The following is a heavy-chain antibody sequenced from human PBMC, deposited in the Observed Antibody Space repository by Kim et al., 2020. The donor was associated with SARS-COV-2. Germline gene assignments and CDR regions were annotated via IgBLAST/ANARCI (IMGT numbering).Heavy chain of an antibody. D-gene: IGHD1-26*01. V-gene: IGHV3-7*01. CDR3: ARGVYSFDY. CDR2: SGK. J-gene: IGHJ4*02. Sequence: SGKYYVDSVKGRFTISRDNAKKSLYLQMNSLRAEDTAVYYCARGVYSFDYWGQGTLVTVSS.